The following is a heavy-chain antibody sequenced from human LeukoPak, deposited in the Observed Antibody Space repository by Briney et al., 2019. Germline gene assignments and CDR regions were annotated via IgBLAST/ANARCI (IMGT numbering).Heavy chain of an antibody. CDR3: ARGNYYDSSRYYADS. J-gene: IGHJ5*01. Sequence: QPGGSLRLSCAASGFTFSSYCMTWVRQAPGKGLEWVAIIKQDGSEKYYVDSVKGRFTISRDNSKNSLYLQMNSLRAEDTAVFYCARGNYYDSSRYYADSWGQGTLVTVSS. D-gene: IGHD3-22*01. V-gene: IGHV3-7*04. CDR1: GFTFSSYC. CDR2: IKQDGSEK.